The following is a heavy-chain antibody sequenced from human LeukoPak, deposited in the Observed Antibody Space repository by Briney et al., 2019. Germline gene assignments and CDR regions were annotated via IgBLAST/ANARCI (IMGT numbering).Heavy chain of an antibody. J-gene: IGHJ5*02. V-gene: IGHV1-8*01. Sequence: ASVKVSCKASGYTFTSYDINWVRQATGQGLEWMGWMNPNSGNTGYAQKFQGRVTMTRNTSISTAHMELSRLRSDDTAVYFCAREDLVVVLGATEYTWFDPWGQGTLVTVSS. CDR2: MNPNSGNT. D-gene: IGHD2-15*01. CDR1: GYTFTSYD. CDR3: AREDLVVVLGATEYTWFDP.